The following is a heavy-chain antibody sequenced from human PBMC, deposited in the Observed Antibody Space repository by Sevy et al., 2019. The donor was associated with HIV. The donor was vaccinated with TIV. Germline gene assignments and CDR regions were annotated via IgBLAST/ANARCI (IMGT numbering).Heavy chain of an antibody. CDR2: IYYNGHI. J-gene: IGHJ4*02. CDR3: AGENAWGRGYS. D-gene: IGHD1-26*01. V-gene: IGHV4-59*08. Sequence: SETLSLTCTVSGGSITSLYWNWIRQPPGKGLEWLANIYYNGHINYNPYLKSRVTLSLDTSKNQYSVGLSSVTAADKAMYYRAGENAWGRGYSWGQGTLVTVSS. CDR1: GGSITSLY.